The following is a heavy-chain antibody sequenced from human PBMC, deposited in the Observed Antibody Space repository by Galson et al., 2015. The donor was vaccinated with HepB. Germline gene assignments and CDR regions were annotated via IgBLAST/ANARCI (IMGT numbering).Heavy chain of an antibody. CDR2: IIPIFGIA. D-gene: IGHD3-22*01. V-gene: IGHV1-69*13. Sequence: SVKVSCKASGGTFSSYAISWVRQAPGQGLEWMGGIIPIFGIANYAQKFQGRVTITADESTSTAYMELSSLRSEDTAVYYCAREGSYYDSSGYYGRLYYFDYWGQGTLVTVSS. CDR1: GGTFSSYA. J-gene: IGHJ4*02. CDR3: AREGSYYDSSGYYGRLYYFDY.